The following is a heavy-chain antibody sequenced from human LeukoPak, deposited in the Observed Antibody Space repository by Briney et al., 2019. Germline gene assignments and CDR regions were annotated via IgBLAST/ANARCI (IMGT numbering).Heavy chain of an antibody. Sequence: GGSLRLSCAASGFTFSNYAMSWVRQAPGKGLEWVSGISWNSGSIGYADSVKGRFTISRDNAKNSLYLQMNSLRAEDTALYYCANFMAAAGSDAFDIWGQGTMVTVSS. CDR3: ANFMAAAGSDAFDI. CDR1: GFTFSNYA. V-gene: IGHV3-9*01. J-gene: IGHJ3*02. CDR2: ISWNSGSI. D-gene: IGHD6-13*01.